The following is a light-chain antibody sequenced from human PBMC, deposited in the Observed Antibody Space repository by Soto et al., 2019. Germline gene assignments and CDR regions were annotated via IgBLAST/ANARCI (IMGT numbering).Light chain of an antibody. V-gene: IGKV3-20*01. Sequence: EMVLTKSPGTLSLSPGERATLSCRASQSVSSSYLAWYQQKPGQAPRLLIYGASSRATGIPDRFSGSGSGTDFTLTISSLEPEDFAVYYCQQYGSSPWTFGQGTKVEIK. CDR1: QSVSSSY. J-gene: IGKJ1*01. CDR2: GAS. CDR3: QQYGSSPWT.